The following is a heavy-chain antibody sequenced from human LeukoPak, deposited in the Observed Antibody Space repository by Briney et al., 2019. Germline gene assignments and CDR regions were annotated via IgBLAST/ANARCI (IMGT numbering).Heavy chain of an antibody. V-gene: IGHV3-72*01. J-gene: IGHJ4*02. CDR3: ARGPDYFDY. CDR1: GXTFSDHY. Sequence: GGSLRLSCAASGXTFSDHYMDWVRQAPGKGLEWVGRTRNKASSYTTEYAASVKGRFTISRDDSKNSLYLQMNSLKTEDTAVYYCARGPDYFDYWGQGTLVTVSS. CDR2: TRNKASSYTT.